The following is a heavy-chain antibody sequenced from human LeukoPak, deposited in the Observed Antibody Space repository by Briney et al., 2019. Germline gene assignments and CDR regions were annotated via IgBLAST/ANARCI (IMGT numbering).Heavy chain of an antibody. CDR2: IYYSGST. Sequence: SETLSLTCIVSGGSISNSNYYWGWIRQPPGKGLEWIGIIYYSGSTYYNPSLKSRVTISVDTSKNQFSLKLSSVTAADTAVYYCARRIAVAAHFDYWGQGTLVTVSS. D-gene: IGHD6-19*01. J-gene: IGHJ4*02. V-gene: IGHV4-39*01. CDR1: GGSISNSNYY. CDR3: ARRIAVAAHFDY.